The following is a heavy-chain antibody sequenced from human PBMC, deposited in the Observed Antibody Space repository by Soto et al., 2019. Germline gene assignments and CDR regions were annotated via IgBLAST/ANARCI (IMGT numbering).Heavy chain of an antibody. V-gene: IGHV4-4*02. CDR1: GGSISSSNW. CDR3: ARRGADFWSGYPHSFSAFDI. CDR2: IDHSGST. J-gene: IGHJ3*02. Sequence: QVQLQESGPGLVKPSGTLSLTCAVSGGSISSSNWWSWVRQPPGKGLEWIGEIDHSGSTNYNPSIKRLGTMSVDKSHDQVSLKLSSVTAADTAGYYGARRGADFWSGYPHSFSAFDIWGQGTMVAVSS. D-gene: IGHD3-3*01.